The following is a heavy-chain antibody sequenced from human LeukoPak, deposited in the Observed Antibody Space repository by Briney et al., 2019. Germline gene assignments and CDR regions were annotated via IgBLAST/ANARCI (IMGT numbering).Heavy chain of an antibody. D-gene: IGHD2-21*01. V-gene: IGHV1-8*01. Sequence: GASVKVSCKASGYTFTSYDINWVRQATGQGLEWMGWMNPNSGNTGHAQKFQGRVTMTRNTSISTAYMELSSPRSEDTAVYYCARGQGVSYSDDAFDIWGQGTMVTVSS. CDR2: MNPNSGNT. J-gene: IGHJ3*02. CDR1: GYTFTSYD. CDR3: ARGQGVSYSDDAFDI.